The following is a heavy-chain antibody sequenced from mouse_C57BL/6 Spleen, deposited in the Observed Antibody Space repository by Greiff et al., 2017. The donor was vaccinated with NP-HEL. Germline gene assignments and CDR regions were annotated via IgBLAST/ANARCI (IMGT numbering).Heavy chain of an antibody. CDR3: ARESRQLRLLDY. J-gene: IGHJ2*01. V-gene: IGHV1-26*01. CDR1: GYTFTDYY. D-gene: IGHD3-2*02. Sequence: VQLKHSGPELVKPGASVKISCKASGYTFTDYYMNWVKQSHGKSLEWIGDINPNNGGTSYNQKFKGKATLTVDKSSSTAYMELRSLTSEDSAVYYCARESRQLRLLDYWGQGTTLTVSS. CDR2: INPNNGGT.